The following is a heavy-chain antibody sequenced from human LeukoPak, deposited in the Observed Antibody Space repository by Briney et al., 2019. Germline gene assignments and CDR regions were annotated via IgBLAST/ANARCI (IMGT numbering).Heavy chain of an antibody. V-gene: IGHV3-9*01. CDR3: AKDRSSSIQNWFDP. CDR1: GFTFDDYA. Sequence: PGRSLRLSCAASGFTFDDYAMHWVRQAPGKGLEWVSGISWNSGSIGYADSVKGRFTISRDNAKNSLYLQMNSLRAEDTALYYCAKDRSSSIQNWFDPWGQGTLVTVSS. J-gene: IGHJ5*02. CDR2: ISWNSGSI. D-gene: IGHD5-18*01.